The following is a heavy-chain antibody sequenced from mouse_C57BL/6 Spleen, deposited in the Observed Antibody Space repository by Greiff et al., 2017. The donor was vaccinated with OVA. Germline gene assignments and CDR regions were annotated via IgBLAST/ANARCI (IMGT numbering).Heavy chain of an antibody. J-gene: IGHJ2*01. Sequence: EVQLQQSGAELVRPGASVKLSCTASGFNIKDDYMHWVKQRPEQGLEWIGWIDPENGDTEYASKFQGKATITADTSSNTAYLQHSSLTAEDTAVYYGTNYYGRSFDYWGQGTTLTVST. V-gene: IGHV14-4*01. CDR1: GFNIKDDY. CDR3: TNYYGRSFDY. D-gene: IGHD1-1*01. CDR2: IDPENGDT.